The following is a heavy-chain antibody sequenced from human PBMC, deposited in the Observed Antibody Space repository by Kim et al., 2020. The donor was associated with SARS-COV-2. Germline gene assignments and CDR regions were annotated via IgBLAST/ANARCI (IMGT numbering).Heavy chain of an antibody. Sequence: YADSVKGRFTISRDNSKNSLYLQMNSLRTEDTALYYCAKDMDGPIKGTGYWGQGTLVTVSS. J-gene: IGHJ4*02. V-gene: IGHV3-43*01. D-gene: IGHD2-21*01. CDR3: AKDMDGPIKGTGY.